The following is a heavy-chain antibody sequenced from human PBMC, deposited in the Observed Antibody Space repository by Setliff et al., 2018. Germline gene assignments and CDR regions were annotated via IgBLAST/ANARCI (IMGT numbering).Heavy chain of an antibody. CDR1: GFTFSSLW. J-gene: IGHJ6*02. D-gene: IGHD3-10*01. V-gene: IGHV3-7*01. CDR3: ARGGVFYAMDF. Sequence: PGGSLRLSCAATGFTFSSLWMSWVRQAPGKGLEWVANINQGGGEQFYVDSVKGRFTISRDNAKNSLYLQMNSLRAEDTAVYYCARGGVFYAMDFWGQGTTVTVSS. CDR2: INQGGGEQ.